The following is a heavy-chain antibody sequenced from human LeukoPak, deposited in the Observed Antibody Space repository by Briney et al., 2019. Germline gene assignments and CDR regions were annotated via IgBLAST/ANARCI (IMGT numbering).Heavy chain of an antibody. V-gene: IGHV1-18*04. CDR1: GYTFIGYF. CDR2: ISAYNGNT. CDR3: ARGFKWEPHFDY. Sequence: ASVKVSCKASGYTFIGYFIHWMRQAPGQGLEWMGWISAYNGNTNYAQKLQGRVTMTTDTSTSTAYMELRSLRSDDTAVYYCARGFKWEPHFDYWGQGTLVTVSS. J-gene: IGHJ4*02. D-gene: IGHD1-26*01.